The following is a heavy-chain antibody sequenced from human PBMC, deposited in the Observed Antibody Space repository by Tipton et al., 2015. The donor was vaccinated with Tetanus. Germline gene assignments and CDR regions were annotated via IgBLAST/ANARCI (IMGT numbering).Heavy chain of an antibody. CDR3: AKDGIGVVTATNFDY. CDR2: ISGSGGSP. D-gene: IGHD2-21*02. V-gene: IGHV3-23*01. Sequence: SLRLSCAASGFIFSSYAMRWVRQAPGKGLEWVSAISGSGGSPYYADSVKGRFTISRDNSKNTLYLQMNSLRAEDTAVYYCAKDGIGVVTATNFDYWGQGTLVTVSS. CDR1: GFIFSSYA. J-gene: IGHJ4*02.